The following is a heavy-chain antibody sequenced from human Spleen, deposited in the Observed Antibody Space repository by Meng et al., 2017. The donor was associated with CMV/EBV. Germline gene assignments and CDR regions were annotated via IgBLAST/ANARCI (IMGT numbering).Heavy chain of an antibody. D-gene: IGHD2-2*01. J-gene: IGHJ4*02. Sequence: ASVKVSCKASGYTFTAHYFHWVRQAPGQGLEWMGWINPNSGGTNYAQKFQGRVTMTRDTSISTAYMELSRLRSDDTAVYYCARGVPAATAYYFDYWGQGTLVTVSS. CDR2: INPNSGGT. CDR1: GYTFTAHY. V-gene: IGHV1-2*02. CDR3: ARGVPAATAYYFDY.